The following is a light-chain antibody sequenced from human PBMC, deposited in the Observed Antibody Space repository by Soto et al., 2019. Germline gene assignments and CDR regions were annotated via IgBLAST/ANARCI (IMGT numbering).Light chain of an antibody. V-gene: IGLV2-8*01. CDR1: SSDVGGYNY. Sequence: QSALTQPPSASGSPGQSVTISCTGTSSDVGGYNYVSWYQQHPGEAPKLMIYEVNKRPSGVPDRFSGSKSGNTASLTVSGLQAEDEADYYCSSYAGSNNFDVVFGGGTKLTVL. J-gene: IGLJ2*01. CDR3: SSYAGSNNFDVV. CDR2: EVN.